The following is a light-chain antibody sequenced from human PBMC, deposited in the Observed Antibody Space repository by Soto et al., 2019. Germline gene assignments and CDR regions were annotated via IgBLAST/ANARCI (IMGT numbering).Light chain of an antibody. V-gene: IGKV1-13*02. CDR1: QGISSA. CDR2: DAS. J-gene: IGKJ4*01. Sequence: AIQLTQSPSSLSASVGDRVTITCRASQGISSALAWYQQKPGTSPKLLIYDASSLESGVPSRFSGRGSGTDFTLTISSLQPEDFATYYCQQFNSYPLTFGGWTKVEIK. CDR3: QQFNSYPLT.